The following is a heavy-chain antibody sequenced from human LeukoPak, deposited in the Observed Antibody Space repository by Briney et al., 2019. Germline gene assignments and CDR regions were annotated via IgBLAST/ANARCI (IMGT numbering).Heavy chain of an antibody. D-gene: IGHD2-15*01. CDR3: VTAPASLMIFDFDY. J-gene: IGHJ4*02. CDR1: GFTFSSYA. V-gene: IGHV3-30-3*01. Sequence: PGGSLRLSCAASGFTFSSYAMHWVRQAPGKGLEWVAVISYDGSNKYYADSVKGRFTISRDNSKNTLYLQMNSLRAEDTAVYYCVTAPASLMIFDFDYWGQGTLVTVSP. CDR2: ISYDGSNK.